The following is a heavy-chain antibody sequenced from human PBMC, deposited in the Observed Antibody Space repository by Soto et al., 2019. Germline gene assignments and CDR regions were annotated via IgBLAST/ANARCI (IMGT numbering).Heavy chain of an antibody. Sequence: KSGESLKISCKGSGYSFTSYWISWVRQMPGKGLEWMGRIDPSDSYTNYSPSFQGHVTISADKSISTAYLQWSSLKASDTAMYYCARNLYYDFWSVSDYYYGMDVWGQGTTVTVSS. J-gene: IGHJ6*02. CDR2: IDPSDSYT. CDR3: ARNLYYDFWSVSDYYYGMDV. CDR1: GYSFTSYW. V-gene: IGHV5-10-1*01. D-gene: IGHD3-3*01.